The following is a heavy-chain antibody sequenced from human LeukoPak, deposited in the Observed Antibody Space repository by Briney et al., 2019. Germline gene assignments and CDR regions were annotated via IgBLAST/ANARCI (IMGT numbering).Heavy chain of an antibody. CDR2: IYHSGST. Sequence: SETLSLTCTVSGYSISSGYYWGWIRQPPGKGLEWIGSIYHSGSTYYNPSLKSRVTISVDTSKNQFSLKLSSVTAADTAVYYCARGWDYGGDNWFDPWGQGTLVTVSS. CDR1: GYSISSGYY. V-gene: IGHV4-38-2*02. D-gene: IGHD4-23*01. J-gene: IGHJ5*02. CDR3: ARGWDYGGDNWFDP.